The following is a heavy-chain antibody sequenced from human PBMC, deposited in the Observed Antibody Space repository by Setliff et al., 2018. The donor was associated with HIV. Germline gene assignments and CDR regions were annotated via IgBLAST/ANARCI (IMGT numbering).Heavy chain of an antibody. CDR1: GFTFSSYW. CDR2: KSFDGTNT. CDR3: ANGYDFWSGSSKGNFDY. V-gene: IGHV3-30*18. Sequence: GGSLRLSCAASGFTFSSYWMSWVRQAPGKGLEWVAVKSFDGTNTYYADSVKGRFTISRDNSKNTLHLQMNSLRAEDTAVYYCANGYDFWSGSSKGNFDYWGQGTLVTVSS. D-gene: IGHD3-3*01. J-gene: IGHJ4*02.